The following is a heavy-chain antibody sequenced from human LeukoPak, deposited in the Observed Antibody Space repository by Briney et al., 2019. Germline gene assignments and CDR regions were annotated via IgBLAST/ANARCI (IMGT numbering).Heavy chain of an antibody. D-gene: IGHD3-22*01. V-gene: IGHV4-39*07. CDR2: IYYSGST. CDR3: ARAITMIVVVILDY. CDR1: GGSISSSSYY. Sequence: SETLSLTCTVSGGSISSSSYYWGWIRQPPGKGLEWIGSIYYSGSTYYNPSLKSRVTISVDTSKNQFSLKLSSVTAADTAVYYCARAITMIVVVILDYWGQGTLVTVSS. J-gene: IGHJ4*02.